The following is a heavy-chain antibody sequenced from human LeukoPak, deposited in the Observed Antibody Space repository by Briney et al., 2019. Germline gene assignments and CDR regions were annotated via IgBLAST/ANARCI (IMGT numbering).Heavy chain of an antibody. CDR3: ARTNYFDY. J-gene: IGHJ4*02. CDR1: GGSISSYY. V-gene: IGHV4-59*08. Sequence: SETLSLTCTVSGGSISSYYWSWIRQPPGKGLEWIGYIYYSGSTNYNPSLKSRVTISVDTSKNQFSLKLSSVTAADPAVYYCARTNYFDYWGQGTLVTVSS. CDR2: IYYSGST.